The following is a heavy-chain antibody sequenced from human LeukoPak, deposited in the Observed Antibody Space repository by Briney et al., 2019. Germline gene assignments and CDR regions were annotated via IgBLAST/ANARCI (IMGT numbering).Heavy chain of an antibody. CDR3: ARITVRGEVSLVDV. V-gene: IGHV1-69*04. Sequence: SVKVSCKASGGTFSSYAISWVRQAPGQGLEWMGRIIPILGIANYAQQFQGRVTITADKSTSTAYMELSSLRSEDTAVYYCARITVRGEVSLVDVWGQGTTVTVSS. J-gene: IGHJ6*02. CDR1: GGTFSSYA. D-gene: IGHD3-10*01. CDR2: IIPILGIA.